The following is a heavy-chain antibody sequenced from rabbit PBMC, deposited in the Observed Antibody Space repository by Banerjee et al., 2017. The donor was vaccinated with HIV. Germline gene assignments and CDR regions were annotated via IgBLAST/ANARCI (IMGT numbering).Heavy chain of an antibody. CDR2: INTSSGNT. J-gene: IGHJ4*01. V-gene: IGHV1S45*01. CDR1: GFSFSNKYV. CDR3: ARSYAGKAMTSLNL. Sequence: QEQLEESGGGLVQPEGSLTLTCTASGFSFSNKYVMCWVRQAPGKGLEWIACINTSSGNTVYATWAKGRFTISKASSTTVTLQMTSLTAADTATYFCARSYAGKAMTSLNLWGQGTLVTVS. D-gene: IGHD4-2*01.